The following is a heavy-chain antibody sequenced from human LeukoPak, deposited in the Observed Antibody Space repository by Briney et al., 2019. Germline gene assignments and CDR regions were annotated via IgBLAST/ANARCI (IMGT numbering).Heavy chain of an antibody. CDR1: GGTFSSYA. CDR2: IIPIFGTA. J-gene: IGHJ4*02. CDR3: ARDGGSYEGDYFDY. V-gene: IGHV1-69*05. D-gene: IGHD1-26*01. Sequence: GSSVTVSCKASGGTFSSYAISWVRQAPGQGLEWMGGIIPIFGTANYAQKFQGRVTITTDESTSTAYMELSSLRSEDTAVYYCARDGGSYEGDYFDYWGQGTLVTVSS.